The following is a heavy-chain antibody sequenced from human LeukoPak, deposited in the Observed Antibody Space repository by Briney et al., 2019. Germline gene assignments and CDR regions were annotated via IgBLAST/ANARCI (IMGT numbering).Heavy chain of an antibody. Sequence: SVKVSCKASGGTFSSYTISWVRQAPGQGLEWMGRIIPILGIANYAQKFQGRVTITADKSTSTAYMELSSLRSEDTAVYYCAGWPQVVPFHARFDPWGQGTLVSVSS. V-gene: IGHV1-69*02. CDR3: AGWPQVVPFHARFDP. D-gene: IGHD2-2*01. J-gene: IGHJ5*02. CDR2: IIPILGIA. CDR1: GGTFSSYT.